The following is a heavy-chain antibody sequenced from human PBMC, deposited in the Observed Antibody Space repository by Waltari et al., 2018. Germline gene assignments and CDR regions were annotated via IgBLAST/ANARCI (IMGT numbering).Heavy chain of an antibody. J-gene: IGHJ6*03. D-gene: IGHD3-16*02. V-gene: IGHV3-48*04. CDR2: ISSSSSTI. Sequence: EVQLVESGGGLVQPGGSLRLSCAASGFTFSSDSMNWVRQAPGKGLEWVSYISSSSSTIYYADSVKGRFTISRDNAKNSLYLQMNSLRAEDTAVYYCASLIEGHYYYYYMDAWGKGTTVTVSS. CDR3: ASLIEGHYYYYYMDA. CDR1: GFTFSSDS.